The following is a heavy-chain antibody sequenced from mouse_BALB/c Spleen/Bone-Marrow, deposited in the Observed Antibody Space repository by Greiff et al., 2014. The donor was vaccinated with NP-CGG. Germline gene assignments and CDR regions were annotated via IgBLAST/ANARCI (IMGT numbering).Heavy chain of an antibody. J-gene: IGHJ4*01. CDR3: ARWEYYAMDY. Sequence: VQLKESGAELVKPGASVKLSRTASGFNIKDTYMHWVKQRPGQGLEWIGRIDPANGNTKYDPKFQGKATITADTSSNTAYLQLSSLTSEDTAVYYCARWEYYAMDYWGQGTSVTVSS. CDR2: IDPANGNT. CDR1: GFNIKDTY. V-gene: IGHV14-3*02. D-gene: IGHD4-1*01.